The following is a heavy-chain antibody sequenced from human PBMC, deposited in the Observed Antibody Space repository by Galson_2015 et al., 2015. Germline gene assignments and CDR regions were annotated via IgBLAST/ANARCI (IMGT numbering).Heavy chain of an antibody. D-gene: IGHD5-18*01. J-gene: IGHJ3*01. V-gene: IGHV3-23*01. CDR1: GLTFSDVA. Sequence: SLRLSCAASGLTFSDVAMSWVRQAPGKGLQWVSAISNSGANTYYSDSVRGRFAISRDNSKNTLYLHMNALRPDDTAVYFCAKGRRYSSPFDAWGQGAVVTVSS. CDR3: AKGRRYSSPFDA. CDR2: ISNSGANT.